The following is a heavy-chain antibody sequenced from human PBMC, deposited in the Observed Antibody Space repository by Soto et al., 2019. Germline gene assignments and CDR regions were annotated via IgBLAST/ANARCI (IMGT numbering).Heavy chain of an antibody. D-gene: IGHD3-9*01. CDR1: GGSISSSSYY. V-gene: IGHV4-39*01. CDR3: ARQGYFDWNLHCFDP. CDR2: IYYSGST. Sequence: PSETPSLTCTVSGGSISSSSYYWGWIRQPPGRGLEWIGSIYYSGSTYYNPSLKSRVTISVDTSKNQFSLKLSSVTAADTAVYYRARQGYFDWNLHCFDPWGQGTLVTVSS. J-gene: IGHJ5*02.